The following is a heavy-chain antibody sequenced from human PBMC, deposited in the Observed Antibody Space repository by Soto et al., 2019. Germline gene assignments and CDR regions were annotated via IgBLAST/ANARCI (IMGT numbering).Heavy chain of an antibody. CDR1: GFTFSSYA. V-gene: IGHV3-23*01. Sequence: GGSLRLSCAASGFTFSSYAMSWVRQAPGKGLEWVSAISGSGGSTYYADSVKGRFTISRDNSKNTLYLQMNSLRAEDTAVYYCAKALRDTAMDTYYYYGMDVWGQGTTVTVSS. CDR2: ISGSGGST. CDR3: AKALRDTAMDTYYYYGMDV. J-gene: IGHJ6*02. D-gene: IGHD5-18*01.